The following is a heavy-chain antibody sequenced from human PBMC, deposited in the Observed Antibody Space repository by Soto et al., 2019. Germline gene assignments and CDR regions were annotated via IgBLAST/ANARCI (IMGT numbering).Heavy chain of an antibody. V-gene: IGHV3-33*01. CDR2: IWFDGSNK. CDR3: ARDRRPEYFDY. Sequence: GGSLRLSCAASGFTFSTFGMHWVRQAPGKGLEWVALIWFDGSNKNYVESVKGRFTISRDNSKNTLYLQMNSLRAEDTAVYYCARDRRPEYFDYWGQGTMVIVSS. CDR1: GFTFSTFG. J-gene: IGHJ4*02.